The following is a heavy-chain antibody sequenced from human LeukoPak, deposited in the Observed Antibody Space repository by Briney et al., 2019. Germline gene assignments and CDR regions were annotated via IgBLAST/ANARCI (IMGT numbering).Heavy chain of an antibody. CDR3: ARGGGITIFGVAEFDY. CDR2: MNPNSGNT. CDR1: GYTFTSYD. Sequence: ASVKVSCKASGYTFTSYDINWVRQATGQGLEWMGWMNPNSGNTGYAQKFQGRVTITRNTSISTAYMELSSLRSEDTAVYYCARGGGITIFGVAEFDYWGQGTLVTVSS. J-gene: IGHJ4*02. V-gene: IGHV1-8*03. D-gene: IGHD3-3*01.